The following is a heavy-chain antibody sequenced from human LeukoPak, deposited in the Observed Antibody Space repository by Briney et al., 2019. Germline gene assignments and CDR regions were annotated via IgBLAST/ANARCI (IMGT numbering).Heavy chain of an antibody. CDR2: IYYSGST. CDR3: VSPGIAVAGTHDAFDI. CDR1: GGSISSSSYY. J-gene: IGHJ3*02. V-gene: IGHV4-39*01. Sequence: SETLSLTCTVSGGSISSSSYYWGWIRQPPGKGLEWIGSIYYSGSTYYNPSLKSRVTISVDTSKNQFSLKLSSVTAADTAVYYCVSPGIAVAGTHDAFDIWGQGTMVTVSS. D-gene: IGHD6-19*01.